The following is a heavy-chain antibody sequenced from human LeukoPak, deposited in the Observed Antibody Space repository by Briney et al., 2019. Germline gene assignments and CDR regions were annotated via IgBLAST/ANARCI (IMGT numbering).Heavy chain of an antibody. CDR3: ARHLNTAMVKAHFDY. D-gene: IGHD5-18*01. V-gene: IGHV4-38-2*01. Sequence: SETLSLTCAVSGYSISSGYYWGWIRQPPGKGLEWIGNIYHRGSTFYNPSLKSRVTISLDTSKSQFSLKLSSVTAADTAVYYCARHLNTAMVKAHFDYWGQGTLVTVFS. J-gene: IGHJ4*02. CDR2: IYHRGST. CDR1: GYSISSGYY.